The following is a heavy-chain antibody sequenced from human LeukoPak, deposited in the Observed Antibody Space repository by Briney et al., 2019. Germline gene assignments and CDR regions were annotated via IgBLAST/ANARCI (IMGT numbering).Heavy chain of an antibody. CDR3: ASPLLWGIGYYGLDV. CDR1: GFSVSGNY. J-gene: IGHJ6*02. Sequence: GGSLRLSCAASGFSVSGNYMSWVRQAPGKGLEYVSIIYSGTTTYYADSVKGRFTISRRNSENALYLQMNSLRVEDTAVYYCASPLLWGIGYYGLDVWGQGTTVTVSS. D-gene: IGHD3-16*01. V-gene: IGHV3-53*04. CDR2: IYSGTTT.